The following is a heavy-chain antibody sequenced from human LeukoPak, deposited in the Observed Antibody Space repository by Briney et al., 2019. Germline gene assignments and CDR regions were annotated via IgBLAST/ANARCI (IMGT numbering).Heavy chain of an antibody. D-gene: IGHD3-22*01. Sequence: PGRSLRLSCAASGFTFSRYAMHWVRQAPGKGLELVALISKDGSNKYYADSVKGRFSISRDNSKNTLYLQMNSLRAEDTAVYYCTRDNYYDSSDKPLTAFDIWGQETTVTVSS. CDR1: GFTFSRYA. CDR3: TRDNYYDSSDKPLTAFDI. V-gene: IGHV3-30-3*01. CDR2: ISKDGSNK. J-gene: IGHJ3*02.